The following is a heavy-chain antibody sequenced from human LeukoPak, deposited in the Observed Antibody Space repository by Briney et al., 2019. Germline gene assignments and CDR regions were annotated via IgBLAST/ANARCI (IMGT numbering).Heavy chain of an antibody. CDR1: GFTFSSYG. Sequence: GGSLRLSCAASGFTFSSYGMHWVRQAPGKGLEWVAFIRCDGSNKYYADSVKGRFTISRDNSKNTLYLQMNSLRAEDTAVYYCAKDRAVLRFLEWPTTHYYYYYMDVWGKGTTVTVSS. CDR2: IRCDGSNK. V-gene: IGHV3-30*02. CDR3: AKDRAVLRFLEWPTTHYYYYYMDV. J-gene: IGHJ6*03. D-gene: IGHD3-3*01.